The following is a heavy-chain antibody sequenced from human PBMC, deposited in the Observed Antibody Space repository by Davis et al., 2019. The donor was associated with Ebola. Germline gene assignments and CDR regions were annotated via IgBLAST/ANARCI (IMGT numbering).Heavy chain of an antibody. V-gene: IGHV3-48*02. Sequence: GESLKISCAASGFDFSGHAMNWVRQAPGRGLEWVSFITLASDIMYYADSVKGRFTISRDNAKNSLYLQVDSLREEDTAVYFCARYHLGSYLKDPFDTWGQGTLVTVSS. CDR2: ITLASDIM. J-gene: IGHJ4*02. CDR1: GFDFSGHA. CDR3: ARYHLGSYLKDPFDT. D-gene: IGHD3-10*01.